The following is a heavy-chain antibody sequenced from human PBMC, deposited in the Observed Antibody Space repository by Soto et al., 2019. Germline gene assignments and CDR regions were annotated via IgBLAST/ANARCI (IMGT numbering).Heavy chain of an antibody. D-gene: IGHD3-22*01. CDR2: IYHSGST. CDR1: GGSISSSNW. Sequence: PSETLSLTCAVSGGSISSSNWWSWVRQPPGKGLEWIGEIYHSGSTNYNPSLKSRVTISVDKSKNQFSLKLSSVNAADTAVYYCARTTPTYYYDSSGYYNWGQGTLVTVSS. J-gene: IGHJ4*02. CDR3: ARTTPTYYYDSSGYYN. V-gene: IGHV4-4*02.